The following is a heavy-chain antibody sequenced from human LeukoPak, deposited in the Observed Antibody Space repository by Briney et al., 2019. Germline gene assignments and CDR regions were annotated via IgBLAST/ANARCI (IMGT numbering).Heavy chain of an antibody. D-gene: IGHD4-17*01. CDR1: GFTFSSYS. J-gene: IGHJ4*02. Sequence: GGSLRRSSAGSGFTFSSYSMNWVRQAPGKRLEWVSSISSSSSYIYYADSVKSRFTISRDNAKNSLYLQMNSLRAEDTAVYYCATSIYGDYTGRYWGQGTLVTVSS. V-gene: IGHV3-21*01. CDR2: ISSSSSYI. CDR3: ATSIYGDYTGRY.